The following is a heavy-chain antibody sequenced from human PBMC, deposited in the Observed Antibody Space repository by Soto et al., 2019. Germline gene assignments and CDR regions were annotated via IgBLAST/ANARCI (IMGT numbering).Heavy chain of an antibody. CDR1: GFTFDDFS. CDR2: IGRDGIYT. J-gene: IGHJ4*02. Sequence: EVQLVESGGAVVQPGGSLRLSCAASGFTFDDFSMHWVRQAPGKGLEWVSLIGRDGIYTYYADSVKGRFTISRDNSKNSLYLHMNSLRTEDTAFYFCAKEKHDASWTAFDYWGQGTLVTVSS. D-gene: IGHD2-2*01. V-gene: IGHV3-43*01. CDR3: AKEKHDASWTAFDY.